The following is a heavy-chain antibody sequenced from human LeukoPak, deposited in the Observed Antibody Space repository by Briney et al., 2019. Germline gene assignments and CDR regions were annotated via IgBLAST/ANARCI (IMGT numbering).Heavy chain of an antibody. J-gene: IGHJ3*02. CDR1: GYTYTSYG. V-gene: IGHV1-18*01. CDR3: ARGSGPLWFGELYAFDI. D-gene: IGHD3-10*01. CDR2: ISAYNGNT. Sequence: ASVKVSCKASGYTYTSYGISWVRQAPGQGLEWMGWISAYNGNTNYAQKLQGRVTMTTDTSTSTAYMELRSLRSDDTAVYYCARGSGPLWFGELYAFDIWGQGTMVTVSS.